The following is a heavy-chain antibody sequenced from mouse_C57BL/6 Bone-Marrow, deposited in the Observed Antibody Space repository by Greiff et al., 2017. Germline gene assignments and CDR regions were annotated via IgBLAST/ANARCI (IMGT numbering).Heavy chain of an antibody. CDR3: ARSYGYGDYTMDY. CDR1: GYTFTNYW. J-gene: IGHJ4*01. Sequence: QVQLQQPGAELVKPGASVKLSCKASGYTFTNYWMHWVKQRPGQGLEWIGMMHPNGGSPDYNEKFKSEATLSVDKSSSTAYMELSSLTSENSAVYYCARSYGYGDYTMDYWGQGTSVTVSS. D-gene: IGHD2-2*01. CDR2: MHPNGGSP. V-gene: IGHV1-64*01.